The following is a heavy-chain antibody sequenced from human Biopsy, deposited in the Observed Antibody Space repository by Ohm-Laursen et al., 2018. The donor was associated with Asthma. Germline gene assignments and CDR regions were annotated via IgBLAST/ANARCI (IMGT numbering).Heavy chain of an antibody. Sequence: ASVKVSCNASGYNFISFAIHWVRQAPGQRLEWMGWVNIGNGDTKYSQKFQGRVTITRDTSASTAYMELRSLRSEDTATYYCARTYYDFLTGQVKDVFGVWGQGTMVTVSS. CDR3: ARTYYDFLTGQVKDVFGV. D-gene: IGHD3-9*01. CDR2: VNIGNGDT. CDR1: GYNFISFA. J-gene: IGHJ3*01. V-gene: IGHV1-3*04.